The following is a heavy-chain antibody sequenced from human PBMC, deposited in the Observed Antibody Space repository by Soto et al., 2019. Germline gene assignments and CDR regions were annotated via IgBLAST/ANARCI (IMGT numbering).Heavy chain of an antibody. D-gene: IGHD3-9*01. V-gene: IGHV2-5*02. J-gene: IGHJ4*02. Sequence: QITLKESGPTLVKPTQTLTLTCTFSGFSLSTSGVGVGWIRQPPGKALEWLALIYWDDDNRYSPSLKSRLTLTKDTSKNQVVLTMTNMDPVDTATYYCAHSGYDILTGYYTFDYWGQGTLVTVSS. CDR2: IYWDDDN. CDR3: AHSGYDILTGYYTFDY. CDR1: GFSLSTSGVG.